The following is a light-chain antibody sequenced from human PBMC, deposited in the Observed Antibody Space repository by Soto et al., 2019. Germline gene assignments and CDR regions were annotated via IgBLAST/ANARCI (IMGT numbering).Light chain of an antibody. V-gene: IGKV1-12*01. CDR1: QFIKSH. J-gene: IGKJ5*01. CDR3: LHVASFPIS. Sequence: DIQLTQSPSSVSASVGDRVTITCRANQFIKSHLVWYQQKPGKAPDLLTYLASTLHSGVPSRFSGSGFGTDFNLTINSLQPEDVGTYFCLHVASFPISFGPGTRLE. CDR2: LAS.